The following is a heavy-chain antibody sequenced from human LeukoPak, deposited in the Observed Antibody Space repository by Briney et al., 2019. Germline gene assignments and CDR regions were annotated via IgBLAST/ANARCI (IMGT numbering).Heavy chain of an antibody. CDR3: AKDGAYINYQYYFDS. V-gene: IGHV3-30*18. J-gene: IGHJ4*02. Sequence: GRSLRLSCAASGFSFSDYGIHWVRQAPGEGLEWVAVISFDGSNKYYADSVKGRFTISRDNSKTTLSLQMNSLRVEDTAVYYCAKDGAYINYQYYFDSWGRGTLVTVSS. D-gene: IGHD4-11*01. CDR2: ISFDGSNK. CDR1: GFSFSDYG.